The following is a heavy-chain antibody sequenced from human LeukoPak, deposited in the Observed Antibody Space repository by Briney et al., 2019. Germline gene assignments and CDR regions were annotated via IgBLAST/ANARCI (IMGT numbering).Heavy chain of an antibody. J-gene: IGHJ6*04. D-gene: IGHD3-10*02. V-gene: IGHV3-20*04. CDR1: GFTFDDYG. Sequence: GGSLRLSCAASGFTFDDYGMSWVRQAPGKGLEWVSGINWNGGSTGYADSVKGRFTISRDNAKDSLYLQMNSLRAEDTALYYCAELGITMIGGVWGKGTTVTISS. CDR2: INWNGGST. CDR3: AELGITMIGGV.